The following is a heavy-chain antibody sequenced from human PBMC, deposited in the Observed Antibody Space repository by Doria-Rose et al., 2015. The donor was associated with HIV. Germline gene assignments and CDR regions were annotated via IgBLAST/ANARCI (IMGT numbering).Heavy chain of an antibody. J-gene: IGHJ4*02. Sequence: SGPVLVKPTETLTLTCTVSGVSLSSPGMGVSWIRQPPGKALEWLANFFSDDERSYKTSLKSRLTISRGTFKSQVVLTMTDMDPVDTATYYCARIKSSRWYHKYYFDFWGQGTLVIVS. CDR2: FFSDDER. CDR3: ARIKSSRWYHKYYFDF. V-gene: IGHV2-26*01. D-gene: IGHD6-13*01. CDR1: GVSLSSPGMG.